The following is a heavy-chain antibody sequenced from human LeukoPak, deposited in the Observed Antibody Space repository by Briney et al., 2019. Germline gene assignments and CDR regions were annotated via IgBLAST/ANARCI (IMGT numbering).Heavy chain of an antibody. Sequence: SETLSLTCTVSGGSISSYYWSWTRQPPGKGLEWIGYIYTSGSTNYNPSLKSRVTISVDTSKNQFSLKLSSVTAADTAVYYCARGRTAMVLSRIVFYYYMDVWGKGTTVTVSS. D-gene: IGHD5-18*01. CDR2: IYTSGST. CDR1: GGSISSYY. CDR3: ARGRTAMVLSRIVFYYYMDV. V-gene: IGHV4-4*09. J-gene: IGHJ6*03.